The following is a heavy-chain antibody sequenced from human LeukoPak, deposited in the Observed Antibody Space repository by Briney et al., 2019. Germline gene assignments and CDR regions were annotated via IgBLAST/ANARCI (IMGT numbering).Heavy chain of an antibody. J-gene: IGHJ4*02. D-gene: IGHD3-3*01. CDR3: ARDYDFWSGYYTPDY. V-gene: IGHV3-30-3*01. CDR2: ISYDGSNK. CDR1: GFTFSSYA. Sequence: GGSLRLSCAASGFTFSSYAMHWVRQAPGKGLEWVAVISYDGSNKYYADSVKGRFTISRDNSKNTLYLQMNSLRAEDTAVYYCARDYDFWSGYYTPDYWGQGALVTVSS.